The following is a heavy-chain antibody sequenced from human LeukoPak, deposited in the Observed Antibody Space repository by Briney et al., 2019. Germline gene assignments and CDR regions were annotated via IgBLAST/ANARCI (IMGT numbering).Heavy chain of an antibody. CDR3: ARTLSYYYYMDV. J-gene: IGHJ6*03. CDR1: GGSISSHY. CDR2: IYYSGST. V-gene: IGHV4-59*11. Sequence: KPSETLSLTCTVSGGSISSHYWSWIRQPPGKGLEWIGYIYYSGSTNYNPSLKSRVTISVDTSKNQFSLKLSSVTAADTAVYYCARTLSYYYYMDVWGKGTTVTVSS.